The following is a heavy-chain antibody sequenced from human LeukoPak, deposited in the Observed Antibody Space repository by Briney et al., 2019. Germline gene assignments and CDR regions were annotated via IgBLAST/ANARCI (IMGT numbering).Heavy chain of an antibody. CDR2: ISGTGENT. CDR3: ARDERLLSFLK. V-gene: IGHV3-23*01. D-gene: IGHD3-3*01. CDR1: GITFSSYG. Sequence: GGSLRLSCAASGITFSSYGMSWVRQAPGKGLEWVSGISGTGENTYYADSVKGRFTISRDNARNSLYLQMNSLRAEDTAIYYCARDERLLSFLKWGQGTLVTVSS. J-gene: IGHJ4*02.